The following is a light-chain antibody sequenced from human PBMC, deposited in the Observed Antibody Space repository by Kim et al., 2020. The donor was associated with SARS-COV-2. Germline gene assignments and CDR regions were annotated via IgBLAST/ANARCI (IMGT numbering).Light chain of an antibody. V-gene: IGKV3-15*01. CDR1: QSVSTK. CDR3: QQYNNWSRT. J-gene: IGKJ1*01. Sequence: ETVMTQSPATQSVSPGERATLSCRASQSVSTKVAWYQQRPGQAPRLLIYGASTRATGIPARFSGSGSGTEFTLTISSLQSEDFAVYYCQQYNNWSRTFGQGTKVDIK. CDR2: GAS.